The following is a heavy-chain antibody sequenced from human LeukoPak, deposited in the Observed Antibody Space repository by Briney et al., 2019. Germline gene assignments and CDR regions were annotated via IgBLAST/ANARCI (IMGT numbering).Heavy chain of an antibody. Sequence: SGPTLFHPPPPLTLTFNFSGFSFRTREMCVSWIRQPPGKALEWLSRIDWDDDKYYSTSLKTRLTVSKDTSKNQVVLTMTNMDPVDTATYYCARIRGSSGWIDYWGQGTLVTVSS. CDR2: IDWDDDK. CDR1: GFSFRTREMC. CDR3: ARIRGSSGWIDY. J-gene: IGHJ4*02. V-gene: IGHV2-70*11. D-gene: IGHD6-19*01.